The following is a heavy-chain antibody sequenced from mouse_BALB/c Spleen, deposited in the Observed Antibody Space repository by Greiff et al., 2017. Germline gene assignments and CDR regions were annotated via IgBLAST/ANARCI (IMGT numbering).Heavy chain of an antibody. CDR2: INPSNGRT. J-gene: IGHJ1*01. V-gene: IGHV1S81*02. Sequence: QVQLQQPGAELVKPGASVKLSCKASGYTFTSYWMHWVKQRPGQGLEWIGEINPSNGRTNYNEKFKSKATLTVDKSSSTAYMQLSSLTSEDSAVYYCARWGYGSSSDVWGAGTTVTVSS. CDR3: ARWGYGSSSDV. D-gene: IGHD1-1*01. CDR1: GYTFTSYW.